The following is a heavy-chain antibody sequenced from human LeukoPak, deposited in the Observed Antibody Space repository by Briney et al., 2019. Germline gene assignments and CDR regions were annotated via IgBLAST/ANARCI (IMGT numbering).Heavy chain of an antibody. Sequence: GSSVKVSCKASGGTFSSYAISWVRQAPGQGLEWMGGIIPIFGTANYAQKFQGRVTITADKSTSTAYMEPSSLRSEDTAVYYCAGPTFHCSGGSCYSSAFDIWGQGTMVTVSS. J-gene: IGHJ3*02. CDR3: AGPTFHCSGGSCYSSAFDI. CDR1: GGTFSSYA. V-gene: IGHV1-69*06. CDR2: IIPIFGTA. D-gene: IGHD2-15*01.